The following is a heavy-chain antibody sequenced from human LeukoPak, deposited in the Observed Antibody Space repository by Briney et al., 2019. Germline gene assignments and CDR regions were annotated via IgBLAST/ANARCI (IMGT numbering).Heavy chain of an antibody. V-gene: IGHV3-23*01. D-gene: IGHD1-26*01. J-gene: IGHJ4*02. CDR1: GFTFTSYS. CDR2: ISGGGGST. Sequence: GGSLRLSCAASGFTFTSYSMNWVRQAPGEGLEWVSTISGGGGSTYYADSVKGRFTISRDNSKNTLYLQVNSLRAEDTAVYYCAKGGKWDVTPFDYWGQGTLVTVSS. CDR3: AKGGKWDVTPFDY.